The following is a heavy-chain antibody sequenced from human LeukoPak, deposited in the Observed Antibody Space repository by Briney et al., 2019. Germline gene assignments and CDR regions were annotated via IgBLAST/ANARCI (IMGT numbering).Heavy chain of an antibody. CDR3: AKDWVAVAGNYLDY. J-gene: IGHJ4*02. D-gene: IGHD6-19*01. Sequence: GGSLRLSCAASGLTFSNYAMSWVRQAPGKGLEWVSAISGSGASTYYADSVKGRFTISRDNSKKTLYLQMNSLRAEDTAVYYCAKDWVAVAGNYLDYWGQGTLVTVSS. CDR2: ISGSGAST. V-gene: IGHV3-23*01. CDR1: GLTFSNYA.